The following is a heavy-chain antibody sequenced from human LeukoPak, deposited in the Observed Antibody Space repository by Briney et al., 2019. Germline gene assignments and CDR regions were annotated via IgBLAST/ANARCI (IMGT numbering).Heavy chain of an antibody. CDR2: ISSSGSII. CDR3: ATYSSSSFDY. V-gene: IGHV3-48*01. Sequence: GGSLRLSRAASGFTFSSYSMNWVRQAPGKGLEWISYISSSGSIINLADSVKGRFTISRDNAKNSLYLQMNSLRAEDTAVYYCATYSSSSFDYWGQGTLVTVSS. J-gene: IGHJ4*02. CDR1: GFTFSSYS. D-gene: IGHD6-6*01.